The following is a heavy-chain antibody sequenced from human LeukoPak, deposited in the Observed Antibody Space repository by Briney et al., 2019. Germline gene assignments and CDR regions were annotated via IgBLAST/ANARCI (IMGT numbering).Heavy chain of an antibody. V-gene: IGHV1-46*01. J-gene: IGHJ6*02. CDR2: TNPRGGST. D-gene: IGHD5-24*01. CDR1: GYTFSNYY. Sequence: ASVTVSYKASGYTFSNYYMHWVRQAPGQGLEWMGVTNPRGGSTTYAQKFQGRVTMSRDTSTSTVHMELSSPRFEDTAVYYCARETYNNYSGMDVWGQGTTVTVSS. CDR3: ARETYNNYSGMDV.